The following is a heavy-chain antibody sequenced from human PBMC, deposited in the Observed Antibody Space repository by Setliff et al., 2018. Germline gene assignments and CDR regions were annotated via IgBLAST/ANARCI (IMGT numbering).Heavy chain of an antibody. CDR3: ARDTSSDWAAWFDP. CDR2: VFVSGST. J-gene: IGHJ5*02. D-gene: IGHD6-19*01. V-gene: IGHV4-4*07. CDR1: GGSISTYY. Sequence: PSETLPLTCTVSGGSISTYYWSWIRRPAGKGLEWIGRVFVSGSTNYNPSLKSRVTMSVDTSKNQFSLKLTSVTAADTAMYYCARDTSSDWAAWFDPWSQGILVTVSS.